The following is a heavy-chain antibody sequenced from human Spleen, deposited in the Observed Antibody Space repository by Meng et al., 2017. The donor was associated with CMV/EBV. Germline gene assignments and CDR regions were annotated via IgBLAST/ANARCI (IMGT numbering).Heavy chain of an antibody. V-gene: IGHV3-7*03. CDR1: GFTFRNYW. J-gene: IGHJ3*02. Sequence: GGSLRLSCAASGFTFRNYWMSWVRQAPGKGLEWVANLKQDGSVKYYVDSVKGRFTISRDNAKNSLYLQMNSLRAEDTAVYYCARRRDTSYEFWSGSNDAFDIWGQGTMVTVSS. CDR3: ARRRDTSYEFWSGSNDAFDI. CDR2: LKQDGSVK. D-gene: IGHD3-3*01.